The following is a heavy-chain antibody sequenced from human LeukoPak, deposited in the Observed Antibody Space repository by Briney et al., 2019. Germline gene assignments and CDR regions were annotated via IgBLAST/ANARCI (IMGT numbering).Heavy chain of an antibody. D-gene: IGHD1-14*01. CDR2: VWYDGNNK. J-gene: IGHJ4*02. Sequence: GGSLRLSCAASGFTFINYGMYWVRQAPGKGLEWVATVWYDGNNKYYADSVRGRFTISRDNSKNMVFLHMNSLRVEDAAIYYCARDPDRSGFDFWGQGTLLTVSS. CDR1: GFTFINYG. V-gene: IGHV3-33*07. CDR3: ARDPDRSGFDF.